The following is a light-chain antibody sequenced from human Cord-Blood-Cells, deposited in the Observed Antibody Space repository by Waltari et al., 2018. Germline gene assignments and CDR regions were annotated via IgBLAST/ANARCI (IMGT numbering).Light chain of an antibody. CDR1: TGAVTSGHY. CDR2: DTS. J-gene: IGLJ3*02. Sequence: QAVVTQEPSLTVSPGGTVTLPCGSSTGAVTSGHYPYWFQQKPGQPPRTLIYDTSNKHSWTPARFSGSLLGGKAALTLSGAQPEDEAEYYCLLSYSGARVFGGGTKLTVL. V-gene: IGLV7-46*01. CDR3: LLSYSGARV.